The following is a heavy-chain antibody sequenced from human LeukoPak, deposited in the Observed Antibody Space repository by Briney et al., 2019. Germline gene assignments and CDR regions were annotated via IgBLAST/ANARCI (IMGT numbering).Heavy chain of an antibody. CDR1: GFTVSSNY. D-gene: IGHD2-15*01. V-gene: IGHV3-53*01. Sequence: GGSLRLSCAASGFTVSSNYMSWVRQAPGKGLEWVSVIYSGGSTYYADSVQGRFTISRDNSKNTLYLQMNSLRAEDTAVYYCASSGCSGGSCYSEYFQHWGQGTLVTVSS. J-gene: IGHJ1*01. CDR3: ASSGCSGGSCYSEYFQH. CDR2: IYSGGST.